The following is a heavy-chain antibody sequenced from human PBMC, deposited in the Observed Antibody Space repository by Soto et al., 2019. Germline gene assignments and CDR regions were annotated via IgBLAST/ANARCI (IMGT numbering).Heavy chain of an antibody. Sequence: QSGGSLRLSCAASGFTFSSYGMHWVHQAPGKGLEWVAVISYDGSNKYYADSVKGRFTISRDNSKNTLYLQMNSLRAEDTAVYYCVIGGVVLYYYLMALSGQGTTITVSS. D-gene: IGHD2-8*02. J-gene: IGHJ6*02. CDR2: ISYDGSNK. V-gene: IGHV3-30*03. CDR3: VIGGVVLYYYLMAL. CDR1: GFTFSSYG.